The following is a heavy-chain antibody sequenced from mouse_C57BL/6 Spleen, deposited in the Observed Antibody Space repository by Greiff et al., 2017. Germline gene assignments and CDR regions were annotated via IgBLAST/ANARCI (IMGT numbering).Heavy chain of an antibody. D-gene: IGHD2-3*01. V-gene: IGHV14-1*01. CDR2: IDPEDGDT. CDR3: ATSDGYTDYFDY. J-gene: IGHJ2*01. CDR1: GFNIKDYY. Sequence: VQLQQSGAELVRPGASVKLSCTASGFNIKDYYMHWVKQRPEQGLEWIGRIDPEDGDTEYAPKFQGKATMTVDTSSNTAYLQLSSLTSEDTAVDYCATSDGYTDYFDYWGQGTTLTVSS.